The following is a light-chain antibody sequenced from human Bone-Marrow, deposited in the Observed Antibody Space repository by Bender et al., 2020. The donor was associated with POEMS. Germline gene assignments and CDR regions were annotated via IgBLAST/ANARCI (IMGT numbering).Light chain of an antibody. Sequence: FMLTQPHSVSESPGKTVTISCTRSSGSIASNYVQWYQQRPGSSPTSMIYDHNQSPFGVPGRFAGSIDSSSNSASLAISGLKTEDEADYYCQSYDTNNVIFGGGTRLTVL. V-gene: IGLV6-57*01. CDR1: SGSIASNY. CDR2: DHN. CDR3: QSYDTNNVI. J-gene: IGLJ2*01.